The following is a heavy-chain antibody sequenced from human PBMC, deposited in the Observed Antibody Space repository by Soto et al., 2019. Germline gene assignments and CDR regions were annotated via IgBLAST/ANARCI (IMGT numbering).Heavy chain of an antibody. D-gene: IGHD2-21*02. CDR3: AKDWDIVVVTAIRYGMDV. CDR2: ISYDGSNK. Sequence: QVQLVESGGGVVQPGRSLRLSCAASGFTFSSYGMHWVRQAPGKGLERVAVISYDGSNKYYADSVKGRFTISRDNSKKTLYLQMNSLRAEDTAVYYCAKDWDIVVVTAIRYGMDVWGQGTTVTVSS. J-gene: IGHJ6*02. CDR1: GFTFSSYG. V-gene: IGHV3-30*18.